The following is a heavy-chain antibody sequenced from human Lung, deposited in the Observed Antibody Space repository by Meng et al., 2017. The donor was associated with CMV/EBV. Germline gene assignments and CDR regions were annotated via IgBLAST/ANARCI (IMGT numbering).Heavy chain of an antibody. D-gene: IGHD1-26*01. V-gene: IGHV4-4*02. Sequence: QVQLQESGPGLVKPSGTLSLPCGVSGVSISSNIRWTWVRQPPGKGLEWIGDIDDSGSTNYNPSLNSRISISLDKFKNHFSLKVNSVTAADTAVYYCARGKQDAWELLAYWGQGALVTVSS. CDR3: ARGKQDAWELLAY. CDR2: IDDSGST. J-gene: IGHJ4*02. CDR1: GVSISSNIR.